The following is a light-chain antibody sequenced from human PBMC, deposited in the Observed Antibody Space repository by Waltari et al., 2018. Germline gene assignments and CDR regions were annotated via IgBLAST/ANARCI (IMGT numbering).Light chain of an antibody. CDR3: QQYKSYKT. CDR1: QSLTTS. CDR2: GAS. V-gene: IGKV1-5*03. Sequence: DIQMTQSPSTLSASVWDTVIISCRASQSLTTSLAWYQQKPGKAPDVLIYGASNLESGVPSRFSGSGSGTEFTLTLSSLQPDDFATYYCQQYKSYKTFGQGTRVEIK. J-gene: IGKJ1*01.